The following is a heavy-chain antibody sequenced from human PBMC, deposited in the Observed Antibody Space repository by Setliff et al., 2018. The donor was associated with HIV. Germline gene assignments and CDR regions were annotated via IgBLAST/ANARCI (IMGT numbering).Heavy chain of an antibody. V-gene: IGHV1-18*01. Sequence: VASVKVSCKASGYTFTSYGISWVRQAPGQGLEWMGWISAYNGHTNYAQKFQGRVTVTTDTSTSTAYTELRSLRSDDTAVYYCARDVPTYCSSINCYDTMNQNWFDPWGQGTLVTVSS. D-gene: IGHD2-2*01. CDR1: GYTFTSYG. J-gene: IGHJ5*02. CDR2: ISAYNGHT. CDR3: ARDVPTYCSSINCYDTMNQNWFDP.